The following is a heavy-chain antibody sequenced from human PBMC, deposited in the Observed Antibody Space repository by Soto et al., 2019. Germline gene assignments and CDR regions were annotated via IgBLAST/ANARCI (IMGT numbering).Heavy chain of an antibody. V-gene: IGHV3-33*01. D-gene: IGHD2-21*01. Sequence: GGSLRLSCAASGFTFSNYGMHWVRQAPGQGLEWVAVIWYDGNNNYYADSVKSRFTISRDNSNNTLYVQMTSLRAEDTAVYYCARGLHSRLDYWGQGTLVTVSS. CDR2: IWYDGNNN. CDR3: ARGLHSRLDY. J-gene: IGHJ4*02. CDR1: GFTFSNYG.